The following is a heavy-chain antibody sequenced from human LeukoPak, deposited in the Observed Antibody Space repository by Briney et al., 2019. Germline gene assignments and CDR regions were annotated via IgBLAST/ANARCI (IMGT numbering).Heavy chain of an antibody. V-gene: IGHV4-59*08. Sequence: SETLSLTCTVSGGSISSYYWSWIRQPPGKGLEWIGYIYYSGSTNYNPSLKSRVTISVDTSKNQFSLKLRSVTAADTAVYYCARRLAGYCSGGSCSNWFDPWGQGTLVTVSS. CDR3: ARRLAGYCSGGSCSNWFDP. CDR1: GGSISSYY. CDR2: IYYSGST. D-gene: IGHD2-15*01. J-gene: IGHJ5*02.